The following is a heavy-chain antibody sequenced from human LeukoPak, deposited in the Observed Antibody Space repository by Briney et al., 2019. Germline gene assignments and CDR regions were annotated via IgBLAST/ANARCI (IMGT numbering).Heavy chain of an antibody. CDR3: ARDAMDVRSDAFDI. CDR1: GGSISSYY. D-gene: IGHD2-2*01. J-gene: IGHJ3*02. Sequence: SETLSLTCTVSGGSISSYYWSWIRQPAGKGLEWIGRIYTSGSTNYNPSLRSRVTMSVDTSKNQFSLKLSSVTAADTAVYYCARDAMDVRSDAFDIWGQGTMVTVSS. V-gene: IGHV4-4*07. CDR2: IYTSGST.